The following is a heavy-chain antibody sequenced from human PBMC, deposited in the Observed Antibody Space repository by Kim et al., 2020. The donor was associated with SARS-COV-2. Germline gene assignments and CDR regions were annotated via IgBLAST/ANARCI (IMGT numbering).Heavy chain of an antibody. V-gene: IGHV4-61*02. Sequence: SETLSLTCTVSGGSISSGSYYWNWIRQPAGKGLEWIGRIYTSGSTNYNPSLKSRVTISVDTSKNQFSLKLSSVTAADTAVYYCARDAGAEYFQHWGQGTLVTVSS. CDR3: ARDAGAEYFQH. CDR1: GGSISSGSYY. CDR2: IYTSGST. D-gene: IGHD6-13*01. J-gene: IGHJ1*01.